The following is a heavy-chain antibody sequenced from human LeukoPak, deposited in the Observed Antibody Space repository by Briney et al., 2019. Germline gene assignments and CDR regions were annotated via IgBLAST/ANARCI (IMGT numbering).Heavy chain of an antibody. CDR1: GFTFSSYA. Sequence: PGGSLRLSCAASGFTFSSYAMSWVRQAPGKGLEWVSAISGSGGSTYYADSVKGRFTISRDNSKNTLYVQMNSLRAEDTAVYYCAKVWNDAIYYFDYWGQGTLVTVSS. V-gene: IGHV3-23*01. CDR2: ISGSGGST. J-gene: IGHJ4*02. CDR3: AKVWNDAIYYFDY. D-gene: IGHD1-1*01.